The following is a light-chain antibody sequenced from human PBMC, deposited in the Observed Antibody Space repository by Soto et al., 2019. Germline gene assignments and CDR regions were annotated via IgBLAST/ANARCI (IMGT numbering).Light chain of an antibody. J-gene: IGLJ1*01. V-gene: IGLV2-14*01. CDR1: SSGIGAYNY. Sequence: QSALTQPASVSGSPGQSITISCTGTSSGIGAYNYVSWYQQHPGKAPKLLIYEVTNRPSGVSDRFSGSKSGNTASLTISGLQAEDEDNYYCNSYTTLSNRVFGTGTKVTVL. CDR3: NSYTTLSNRV. CDR2: EVT.